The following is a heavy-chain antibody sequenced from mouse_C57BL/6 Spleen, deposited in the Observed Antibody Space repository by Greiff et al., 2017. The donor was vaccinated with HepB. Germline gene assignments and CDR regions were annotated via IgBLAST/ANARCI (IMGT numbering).Heavy chain of an antibody. CDR2: IYPGDGDT. CDR1: GYAFSSSW. V-gene: IGHV1-82*01. J-gene: IGHJ3*01. D-gene: IGHD2-4*01. CDR3: ARRGPLYYDYDGFAY. Sequence: QVQLQQSGPELVKPGASVKISCKASGYAFSSSWMNWVKQRPGKGLEWIGRIYPGDGDTNYNGKFKGKATLTADKSSSTAYMQLSSLTSEDSAVYFCARRGPLYYDYDGFAYWGQGTLVTVSA.